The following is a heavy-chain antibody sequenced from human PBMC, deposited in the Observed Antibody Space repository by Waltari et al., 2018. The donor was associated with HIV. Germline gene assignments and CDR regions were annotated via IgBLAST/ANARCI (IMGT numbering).Heavy chain of an antibody. D-gene: IGHD5-18*01. CDR1: GVTFCRSV. CDR2: IIPIFGTA. CDR3: AREGGSGAMVTGVY. V-gene: IGHV1-69*12. Sequence: QVQLVQSGAEVKKPGASVKVSCKASGVTFCRSVISWVGQAPGQGRVWMGGIIPIFGTANYAQKFQGRVTITADESTSTAYMELSSLRSEDTAVYYCAREGGSGAMVTGVYWGQGTLVTVSS. J-gene: IGHJ4*02.